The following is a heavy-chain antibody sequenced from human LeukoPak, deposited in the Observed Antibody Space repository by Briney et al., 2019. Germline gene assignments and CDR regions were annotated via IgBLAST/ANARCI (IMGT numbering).Heavy chain of an antibody. CDR2: ISTYNGNT. D-gene: IGHD4-23*01. CDR3: ARSLTDYGGSYDAFDI. V-gene: IGHV1-18*01. Sequence: ASVKVSCKASGYTFTSHGISWVRQAPGQGLEWMGWISTYNGNTNYAQKLQGRVSMTTDTSTSTAYMDLRSLRSEDTAVYYCARSLTDYGGSYDAFDIWGQGTMVTVSS. CDR1: GYTFTSHG. J-gene: IGHJ3*02.